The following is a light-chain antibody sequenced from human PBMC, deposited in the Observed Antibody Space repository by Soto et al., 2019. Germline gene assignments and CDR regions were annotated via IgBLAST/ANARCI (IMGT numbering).Light chain of an antibody. Sequence: EIVLTQSPATLSLSPGERVTLSCRASQSVSNSLDWYQQKPGQPPRLLIYDVSNRVTGIPARFSDSGSGTDFILTITSLEPEDFAVFFLHQRYNWPRVTFGQGTQLEMK. CDR3: HQRYNWPRVT. CDR2: DVS. J-gene: IGKJ5*01. CDR1: QSVSNS. V-gene: IGKV3-11*01.